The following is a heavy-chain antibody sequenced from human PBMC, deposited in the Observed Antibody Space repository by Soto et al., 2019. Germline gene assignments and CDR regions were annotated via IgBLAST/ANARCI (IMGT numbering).Heavy chain of an antibody. Sequence: SETLSLTCVVSGGSFSGYYWSWIRQPQGKGLEWIGEINHTGSTNYTPSLKSRVTIAVDTSKNQFSLKLSSVTAADTAVYYCARVGGIRYRSIGGSLDYYVMDVWGRGTTGNVSS. J-gene: IGHJ6*04. CDR2: INHTGST. CDR1: GGSFSGYY. D-gene: IGHD6-19*01. CDR3: ARVGGIRYRSIGGSLDYYVMDV. V-gene: IGHV4-34*01.